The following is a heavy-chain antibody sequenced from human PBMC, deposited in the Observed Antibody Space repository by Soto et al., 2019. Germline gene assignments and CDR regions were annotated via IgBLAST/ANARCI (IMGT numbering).Heavy chain of an antibody. J-gene: IGHJ5*02. CDR3: ARTEVVTATLSNWFDP. CDR1: GYIFTSYW. V-gene: IGHV5-51*01. D-gene: IGHD2-21*02. CDR2: IYPGDSDT. Sequence: GESLKISCNGSGYIFTSYWIGWVRQMPGKGLEWMGIIYPGDSDTRYSPSFQGQVTISADKSISTAYLQWSSLKASDTAMYYCARTEVVTATLSNWFDPWGQGTLVTVSS.